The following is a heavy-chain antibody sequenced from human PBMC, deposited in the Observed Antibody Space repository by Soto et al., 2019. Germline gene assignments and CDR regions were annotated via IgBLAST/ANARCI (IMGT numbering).Heavy chain of an antibody. CDR1: GFTFSTSV. V-gene: IGHV3-33*01. CDR2: IWHDGSDI. J-gene: IGHJ4*02. D-gene: IGHD2-2*01. CDR3: AGDGPDTASSYLLEY. Sequence: QMHLVVSGGGVVQPGRSLRLSCAGSGFTFSTSVMHWVRQAPGKGLEWLAVIWHDGSDISYGDSVRGRFTISRDNSKNTMEFEKENVREEDTAVLLFAGDGPDTASSYLLEYWGQGTLVTVSS.